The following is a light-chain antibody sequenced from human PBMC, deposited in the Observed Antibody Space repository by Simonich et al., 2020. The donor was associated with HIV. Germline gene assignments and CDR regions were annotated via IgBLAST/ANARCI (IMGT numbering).Light chain of an antibody. J-gene: IGKJ4*01. CDR3: QQRTNWPPLT. Sequence: EIVLPQSPATLSWSPGERPTLSCGASQSVSSSYLAWYQQKPGQAPRLVIYDASKRATGIPARFSGSGSGTDFTLTISSLEPEDFAIYYCQQRTNWPPLTFGGGTKVEIK. V-gene: IGKV3-11*01. CDR2: DAS. CDR1: QSVSSSY.